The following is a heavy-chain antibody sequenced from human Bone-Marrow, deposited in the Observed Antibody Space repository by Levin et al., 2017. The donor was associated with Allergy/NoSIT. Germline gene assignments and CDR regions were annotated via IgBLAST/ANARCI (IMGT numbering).Heavy chain of an antibody. D-gene: IGHD3-10*01. V-gene: IGHV3-66*01. CDR3: AKGDFTSGPYRSDAFDV. Sequence: GGSLRLSCAASGFTVTSSFMNWVRQAPGKGLEWVSVVYSGGTTYYADSVKGRFTISRDNSKNTLYLQMNSLRAEDSAVYYCAKGDFTSGPYRSDAFDVWGQGTVVTVSS. CDR2: VYSGGTT. J-gene: IGHJ3*01. CDR1: GFTVTSSF.